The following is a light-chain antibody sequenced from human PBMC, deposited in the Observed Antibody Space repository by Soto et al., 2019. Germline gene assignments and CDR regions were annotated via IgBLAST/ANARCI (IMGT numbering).Light chain of an antibody. CDR1: QDISIY. J-gene: IGKJ3*01. V-gene: IGKV1-33*01. CDR3: QQYDSYPPLFT. Sequence: DIQMTQSPSSLSASVGDRVTITCQASQDISIYLNWYQQKPGKAPKLLIYDASNLETGVPSRFSGSGSGTDFTFTISSLQPEDFATYYCQQYDSYPPLFTFGPGTKVHIK. CDR2: DAS.